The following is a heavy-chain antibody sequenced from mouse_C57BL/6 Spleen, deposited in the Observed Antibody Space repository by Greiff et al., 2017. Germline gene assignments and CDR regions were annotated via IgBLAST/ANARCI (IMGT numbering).Heavy chain of an antibody. J-gene: IGHJ1*03. CDR1: GYTFTSYW. CDR2: IYPSDSET. V-gene: IGHV1-61*01. Sequence: QVQLKQPGAELVRPGSSVKLSCKASGYTFTSYWMDWVKQRPGQGLEWIGNIYPSDSETHYNQKFKDKATLTVDKSSSTAYMQLSSLTSEDSAVYYCARFGYSKRYFDVWGTGTTVTVSS. CDR3: ARFGYSKRYFDV. D-gene: IGHD2-5*01.